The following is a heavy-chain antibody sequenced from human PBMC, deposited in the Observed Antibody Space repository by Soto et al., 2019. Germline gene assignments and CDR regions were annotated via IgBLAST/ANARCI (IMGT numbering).Heavy chain of an antibody. CDR3: ARGLGYYDSSGYSLVDY. V-gene: IGHV3-30-3*01. CDR2: ISYAGRNK. Sequence: QVQLVESGGGVVQPGRSLRLSCAASGFTFSSYAMHWVRQAPGKGLEWVAVISYAGRNKYYADSVKGRFTISRDNSKNTLYLQLYSLRAEDTAVYYCARGLGYYDSSGYSLVDYWGQGTLVTVSS. J-gene: IGHJ4*02. D-gene: IGHD3-22*01. CDR1: GFTFSSYA.